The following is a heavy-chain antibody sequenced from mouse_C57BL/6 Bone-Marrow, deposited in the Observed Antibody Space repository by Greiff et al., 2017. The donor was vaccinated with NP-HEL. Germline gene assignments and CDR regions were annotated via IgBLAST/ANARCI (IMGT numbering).Heavy chain of an antibody. CDR2: IYPRSGNT. J-gene: IGHJ2*01. CDR1: GYTFTSYG. D-gene: IGHD1-2*01. V-gene: IGHV1-81*01. Sequence: QVQLQHSGAELARPGASVKLSCKASGYTFTSYGISWVKQRTGQGLEWIGEIYPRSGNTYYNEKFKGKATLTADKSSSTAYMELRSLTSEDSAVYFCARKGVTTAYFDYWGQGTTLTVSS. CDR3: ARKGVTTAYFDY.